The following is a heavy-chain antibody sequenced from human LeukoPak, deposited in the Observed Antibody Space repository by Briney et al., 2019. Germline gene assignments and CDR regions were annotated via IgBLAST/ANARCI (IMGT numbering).Heavy chain of an antibody. Sequence: PGGSLRLSCAASGFTFSSYWMHWVRQAPGKGLVWVSRINSDGSSTSYADSVEGRFTISRDNAKNTLYLQMNSLRAEDTAVYYCAREGITMVRGPPDVWGQGTTVTVSS. V-gene: IGHV3-74*01. D-gene: IGHD3-10*01. CDR1: GFTFSSYW. CDR3: AREGITMVRGPPDV. CDR2: INSDGSST. J-gene: IGHJ6*02.